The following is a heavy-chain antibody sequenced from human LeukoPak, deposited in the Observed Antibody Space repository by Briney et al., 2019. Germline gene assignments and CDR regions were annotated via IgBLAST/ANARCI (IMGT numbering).Heavy chain of an antibody. J-gene: IGHJ4*02. D-gene: IGHD2/OR15-2a*01. V-gene: IGHV3-7*04. CDR1: GFTFSSDW. CDR2: IKQDGSEK. CDR3: ARDPYFSFDY. Sequence: GGSLRLSCAASGFTFSSDWMSWVRQAPGKGLEWVANIKQDGSEKYYVDSVKGRFTISRDNAKNSLYLQMNSLRAEDTAVYYCARDPYFSFDYWGQGTLVTVSS.